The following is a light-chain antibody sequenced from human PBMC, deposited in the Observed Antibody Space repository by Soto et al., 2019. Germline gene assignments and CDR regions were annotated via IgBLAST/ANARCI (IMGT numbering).Light chain of an antibody. CDR2: TSS. CDR3: LQHNTFPWT. J-gene: IGKJ1*01. CDR1: QGINRN. V-gene: IGKV1-17*01. Sequence: DIQMTQSPSSLSASVGDRVTLTCRASQGINRNLAWYQQQPGKAPKRLIYTSSRLQTGVPSRFSGSGSGTEFILTISSLQPEDFATYYCLQHNTFPWTFGQGTKVEI.